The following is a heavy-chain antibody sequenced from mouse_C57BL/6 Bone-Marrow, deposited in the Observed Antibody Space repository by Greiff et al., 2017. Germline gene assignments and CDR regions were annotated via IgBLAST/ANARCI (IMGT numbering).Heavy chain of an antibody. CDR1: GYTFTDYY. V-gene: IGHV1-76*01. D-gene: IGHD1-1*01. CDR2: IYPGSGNT. CDR3: ARSDGSSPFAY. Sequence: QVQLQQSGAELVRPGASVKLSCKASGYTFTDYYINWVKQRPGQGLEWIARIYPGSGNTYYNEKFKGKATLTAEKSSSTAYMQLSSLTSEDSAVYFCARSDGSSPFAYWGQGTLVTVSA. J-gene: IGHJ3*01.